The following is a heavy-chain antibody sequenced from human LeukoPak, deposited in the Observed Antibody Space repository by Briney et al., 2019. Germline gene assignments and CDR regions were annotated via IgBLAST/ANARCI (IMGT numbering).Heavy chain of an antibody. D-gene: IGHD3-9*01. Sequence: GGSLRLSCAASGFTFSSYEMNWVRQAPGKGLEWVSYISSSGSTIYYADSVKGRFTISRDNAKNSLYLQMNSLRAEDTAVYYCARYYDILTGYYSGNFDSWGQGTLVTVSS. CDR1: GFTFSSYE. CDR3: ARYYDILTGYYSGNFDS. CDR2: ISSSGSTI. J-gene: IGHJ4*02. V-gene: IGHV3-48*03.